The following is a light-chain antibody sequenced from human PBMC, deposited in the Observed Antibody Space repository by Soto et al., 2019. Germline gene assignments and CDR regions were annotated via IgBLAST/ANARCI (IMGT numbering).Light chain of an antibody. J-gene: IGLJ3*02. CDR1: SSDVGGYNR. V-gene: IGLV2-14*01. CDR3: NSYTRSSTLGV. CDR2: EVN. Sequence: QSALTQPASVSGSPGQSITISCTGTSSDVGGYNRVSWYHQHPGKAPKLIIFEVNNRPSGVSNRFSGSKSGNTASLTISGLQAEDEGDYYCNSYTRSSTLGVFGGGTKLTVL.